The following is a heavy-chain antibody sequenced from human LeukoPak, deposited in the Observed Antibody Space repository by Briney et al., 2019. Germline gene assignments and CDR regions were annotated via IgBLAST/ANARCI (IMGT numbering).Heavy chain of an antibody. CDR1: GFTFSDYA. J-gene: IGHJ4*02. CDR2: ISFDGGSE. CDR3: ARVGYSSSWSPSDY. D-gene: IGHD6-13*01. V-gene: IGHV3-30*04. Sequence: GRSLRLSCTVSGFTFSDYAFHWVRQAPDKGLEWMAIISFDGGSEYYADSVKGRFTISRDNAKNSLYLQMNSLRAEDTAVYYCARVGYSSSWSPSDYWGQGALVTVSS.